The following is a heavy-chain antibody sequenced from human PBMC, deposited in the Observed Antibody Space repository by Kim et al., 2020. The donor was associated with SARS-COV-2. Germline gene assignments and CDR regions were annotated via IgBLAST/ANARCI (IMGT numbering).Heavy chain of an antibody. CDR3: SWIYSDY. V-gene: IGHV3-15*01. Sequence: GGSLRLSCAASGFTFSKAWMTWVRQAPGKGLECVGRIKSMSEGGTTDYAAPVTGRFTVSRDDSTNTVYLQMNSLKIEDTAVYYCSWIYSDYLGQGTLVTVSS. CDR1: GFTFSKAW. J-gene: IGHJ4*02. D-gene: IGHD2-2*03. CDR2: IKSMSEGGTT.